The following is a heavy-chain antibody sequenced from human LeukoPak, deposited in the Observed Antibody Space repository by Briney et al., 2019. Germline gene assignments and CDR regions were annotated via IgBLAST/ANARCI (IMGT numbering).Heavy chain of an antibody. V-gene: IGHV1-46*01. CDR2: INPSGGST. D-gene: IGHD3-10*01. Sequence: ASVKVSCKASGYTFTSYYMHWVRQAPGQGLEWMGIINPSGGSTSYAQKFQGRVTMTRDTSTSTVYMELSSLRSEDTAVYYCARDGEGPSKVEAFDYWGQGTLVTASS. CDR3: ARDGEGPSKVEAFDY. J-gene: IGHJ4*02. CDR1: GYTFTSYY.